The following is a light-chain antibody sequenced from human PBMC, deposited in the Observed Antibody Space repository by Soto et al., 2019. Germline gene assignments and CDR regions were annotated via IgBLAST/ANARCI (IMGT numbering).Light chain of an antibody. CDR2: DAS. CDR3: QHRSNWPRLT. J-gene: IGKJ4*01. Sequence: EIVLTQSPATLSLSPGERATLSCRASQSVSSYLAWYQQKPGQAPRLLIYDASNRATGIPARFSGSGSGTDFTLTISSLEREDFAVYYCQHRSNWPRLTFGGGTKVEIK. V-gene: IGKV3-11*01. CDR1: QSVSSY.